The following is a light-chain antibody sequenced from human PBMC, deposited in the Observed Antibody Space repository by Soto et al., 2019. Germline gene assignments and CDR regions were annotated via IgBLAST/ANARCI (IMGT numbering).Light chain of an antibody. CDR1: QSVNSFS. CDR3: QQYSGSLYS. V-gene: IGKV3-20*01. CDR2: GAS. J-gene: IGKJ2*03. Sequence: EIVLTQSPDTLSLSPGERAALSCRASQSVNSFSLAWYQQKPGQSPRLLIYGASTRATGIPDRFSGSGSGTDFTLTISGLQPEDSAVYYCQQYSGSLYSFGQGTKLEIK.